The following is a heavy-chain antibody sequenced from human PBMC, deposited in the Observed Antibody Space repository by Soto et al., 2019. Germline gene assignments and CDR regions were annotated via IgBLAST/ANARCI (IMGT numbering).Heavy chain of an antibody. D-gene: IGHD3-16*01. CDR3: AKYVDNWGAPYYFDS. J-gene: IGHJ4*02. Sequence: PGESLKISCQASGYGFSSSWIAWVRQSPGKGLEWMGIIYPGDSETRYSPSFRGQVTFSADTSTNTAFLQWSRLKASDSGIYYCAKYVDNWGAPYYFDSWGQGTQVTVSS. CDR1: GYGFSSSW. V-gene: IGHV5-51*03. CDR2: IYPGDSET.